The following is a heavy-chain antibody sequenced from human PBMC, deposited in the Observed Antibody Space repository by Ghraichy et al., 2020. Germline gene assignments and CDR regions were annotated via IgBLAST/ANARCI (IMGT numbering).Heavy chain of an antibody. CDR2: TYYRSKWYN. V-gene: IGHV6-1*01. D-gene: IGHD5/OR15-5a*01. CDR1: GDSVSSNSAS. CDR3: SRGTSTYMDV. J-gene: IGHJ6*03. Sequence: SQTLSLTCAISGDSVSSNSASWNWIRQSPSRGLEWLGRTYYRSKWYNDYAASLQGRIIINPDTTKNHFSLQLNSVTPADTAVYFCSRGTSTYMDVWAKGTTVTVSS.